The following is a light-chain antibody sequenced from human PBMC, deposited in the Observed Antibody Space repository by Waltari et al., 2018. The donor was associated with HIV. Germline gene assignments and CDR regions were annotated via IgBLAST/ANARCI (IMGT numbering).Light chain of an antibody. V-gene: IGLV1-47*01. CDR1: SSNVGSKP. CDR3: VAWDDSLSGYV. CDR2: RDY. Sequence: QSVLTQPPSASGTLGQSVTISCPGSSSNVGSKPVYWFQQVPGTAPKLLIYRDYHLRSGIPDRFSGSKSGASASLTISGLRSEDEADYYCVAWDDSLSGYVFGTGTKISVL. J-gene: IGLJ1*01.